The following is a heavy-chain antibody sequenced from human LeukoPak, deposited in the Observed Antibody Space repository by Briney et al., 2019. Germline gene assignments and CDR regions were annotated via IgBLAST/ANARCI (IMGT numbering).Heavy chain of an antibody. J-gene: IGHJ1*01. V-gene: IGHV4-38-2*02. D-gene: IGHD4-23*01. CDR3: ARAYGGNSQYFQH. CDR1: GYSISSGYY. CDR2: IFHSGTT. Sequence: TSETLSLTCTVSGYSISSGYYWGWIRQPPGKGLEWIGSIFHSGTTYYNPSLKSRVTISLDTSKNQFSLKLSSVTAADTAVYYCARAYGGNSQYFQHWGQGTLVTVSS.